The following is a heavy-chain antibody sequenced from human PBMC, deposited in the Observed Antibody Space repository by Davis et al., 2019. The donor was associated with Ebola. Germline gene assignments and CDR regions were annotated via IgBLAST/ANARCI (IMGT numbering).Heavy chain of an antibody. CDR3: AGFVVAGTVGWLDP. CDR2: VYYDGTT. V-gene: IGHV4-59*08. Sequence: PSETLSLTCNVSGGPMTNNYWSWIRQPPGKGLEWIGHVYYDGTTNYNPSLKSRVTISVDTSMNQFSLNLSSVTAADTAVYYRAGFVVAGTVGWLDPWGQGTLATVSS. J-gene: IGHJ5*02. CDR1: GGPMTNNY. D-gene: IGHD6-19*01.